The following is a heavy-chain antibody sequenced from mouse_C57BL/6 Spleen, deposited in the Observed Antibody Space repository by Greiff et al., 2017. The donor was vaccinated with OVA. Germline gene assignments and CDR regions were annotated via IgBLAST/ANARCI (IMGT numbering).Heavy chain of an antibody. V-gene: IGHV1-52*01. CDR3: ARDGPYYYGSSAWFAY. D-gene: IGHD1-1*01. CDR2: IDPSDSET. J-gene: IGHJ3*01. Sequence: QVQLKQPGAELVRPGSSVKLSCKASGYTFTSYWMHWVKQRPIQGLEWIGNIDPSDSETHYNQKFKDKATLTVDKSSSTAYMQLSSLTSEDSAVYYCARDGPYYYGSSAWFAYWGQGTLVTVSA. CDR1: GYTFTSYW.